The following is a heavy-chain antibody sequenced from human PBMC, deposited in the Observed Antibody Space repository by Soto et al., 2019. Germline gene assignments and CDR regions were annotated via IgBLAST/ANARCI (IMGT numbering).Heavy chain of an antibody. J-gene: IGHJ6*02. CDR2: INAGNGNT. V-gene: IGHV1-3*05. Sequence: QVQLVQSGAEEKKPGASVKVSCKASGYTFTSYAMHWVRQAPGQRLEWMGWINAGNGNTKYSQKFQGRVTITRDTSASTASMELSSLRSEDTAVYYCASSATTADYYYGMDVWGQGPTVTVSS. CDR1: GYTFTSYA. CDR3: ASSATTADYYYGMDV. D-gene: IGHD1-26*01.